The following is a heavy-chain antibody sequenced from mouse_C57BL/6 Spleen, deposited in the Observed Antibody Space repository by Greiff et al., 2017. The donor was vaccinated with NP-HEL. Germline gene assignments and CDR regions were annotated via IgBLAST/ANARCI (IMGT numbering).Heavy chain of an antibody. CDR2: IDPANGNT. CDR3: ARYYYGSSYGYSDV. Sequence: VQLQQSVAELVRPGASVKLSCTASGFNIKNTYMHWVKQRPEQGLEWIGRIDPANGNTKYAPKFLGKVTITADPSYNTAYPQLSSLTSEDTAIYYSARYYYGSSYGYSDVWGTRTTVTVSS. J-gene: IGHJ1*03. V-gene: IGHV14-3*01. CDR1: GFNIKNTY. D-gene: IGHD1-1*01.